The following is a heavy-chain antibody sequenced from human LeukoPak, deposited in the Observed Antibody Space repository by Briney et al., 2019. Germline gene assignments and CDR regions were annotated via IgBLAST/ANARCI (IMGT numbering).Heavy chain of an antibody. Sequence: GGSLRLSCAASGFSVRTNYMSWVRQAPGKGLEWVSVIYSGGTIRYADPVKGRFTISRDNSRDTLHLQMSSLRVDDTAVYYCVRAVHHLFYSDSSGYYGDAFDVWGQGTVVTVSS. CDR3: VRAVHHLFYSDSSGYYGDAFDV. J-gene: IGHJ3*01. CDR2: IYSGGTI. D-gene: IGHD3-22*01. V-gene: IGHV3-53*01. CDR1: GFSVRTNY.